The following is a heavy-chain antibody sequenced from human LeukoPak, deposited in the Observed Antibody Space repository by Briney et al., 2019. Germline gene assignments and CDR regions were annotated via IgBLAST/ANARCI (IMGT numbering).Heavy chain of an antibody. D-gene: IGHD2-15*01. CDR3: ARDSGYCSGGTCYQYYYMDV. V-gene: IGHV4-4*07. CDR2: MYTSGYNTGST. Sequence: TETLSLTCTVSGRSISTYYWSWIRQPAGKGLEWIGRMYTSGYNTGSTHYNPSLKSRVSMSIDTSKNQFSLKLSSVTAADTAVYYCARDSGYCSGGTCYQYYYMDVWGKGTTVTVSS. CDR1: GRSISTYY. J-gene: IGHJ6*03.